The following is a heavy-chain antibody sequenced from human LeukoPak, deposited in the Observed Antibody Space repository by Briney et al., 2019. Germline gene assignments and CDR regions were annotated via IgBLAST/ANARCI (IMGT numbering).Heavy chain of an antibody. J-gene: IGHJ3*02. CDR2: IYYSGST. V-gene: IGHV4-59*08. CDR1: GGSISSYY. CDR3: AKGIRDAFDI. Sequence: SETLSLTCTVSGGSISSYYWSWSRQPPGKGLEWIGYIYYSGSTNYNPSLKSRVTISVDTSKNQFSLKLSSVTAADTAVYYCAKGIRDAFDIWGQGTMVTVSS.